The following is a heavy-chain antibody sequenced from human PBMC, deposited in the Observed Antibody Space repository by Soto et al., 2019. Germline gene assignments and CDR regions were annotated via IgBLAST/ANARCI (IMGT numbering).Heavy chain of an antibody. Sequence: NPGGSLRLSCAASGFTFSSYSMNWVRQAPGKGLEWVSSISSSSSYTNYADSVKGRFTVSRDNAKNSLYLQMNSLRDEDTAVYYCARGHYCSGDTCYLISFDYWGQGTQVTVSS. D-gene: IGHD2-15*01. J-gene: IGHJ4*02. CDR1: GFTFSSYS. CDR3: ARGHYCSGDTCYLISFDY. V-gene: IGHV3-21*01. CDR2: ISSSSSYT.